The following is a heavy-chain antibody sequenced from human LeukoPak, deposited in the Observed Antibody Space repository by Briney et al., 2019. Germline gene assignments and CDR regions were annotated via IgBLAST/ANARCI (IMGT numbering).Heavy chain of an antibody. Sequence: SETLSLTCTVSGGSISSYYWSWIRQPPGKGLEWIGYIYYSGSTNYNPSLKSRVTISVDTSKNQFSLKLSSVTAADTAVYYCARARGSPFWSGYFNWFDPWGQGTLVTVSS. J-gene: IGHJ5*02. CDR3: ARARGSPFWSGYFNWFDP. V-gene: IGHV4-59*01. CDR2: IYYSGST. D-gene: IGHD3-3*01. CDR1: GGSISSYY.